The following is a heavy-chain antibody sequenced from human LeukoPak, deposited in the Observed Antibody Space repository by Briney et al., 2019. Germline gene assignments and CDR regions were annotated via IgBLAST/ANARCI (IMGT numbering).Heavy chain of an antibody. Sequence: ASVKVSCKASGYTFTSYYMHWVRQAPGQGLEWMGIINPSGGSTSYAQKFQGRVTMTRDTSTSTVYMERSSLRSEDTAVYYCATWEMATIPDYYYYGMDVWGQGTTVTVSS. V-gene: IGHV1-46*01. CDR2: INPSGGST. J-gene: IGHJ6*02. D-gene: IGHD5-24*01. CDR3: ATWEMATIPDYYYYGMDV. CDR1: GYTFTSYY.